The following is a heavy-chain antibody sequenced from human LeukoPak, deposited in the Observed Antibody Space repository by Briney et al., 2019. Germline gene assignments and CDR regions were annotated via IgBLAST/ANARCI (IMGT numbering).Heavy chain of an antibody. J-gene: IGHJ4*02. V-gene: IGHV3-30*18. CDR1: GFTFSSYG. Sequence: GRSLRLSCAASGFTFSSYGMHWVRQAPGKGLEWVAVISYGGSNKYYADSVKGRFTISRDNSKNTLYLQMNSLRAEDTAVYYCAKEWYYYDSSGYLDYWGQGTLVTVSS. CDR2: ISYGGSNK. CDR3: AKEWYYYDSSGYLDY. D-gene: IGHD3-22*01.